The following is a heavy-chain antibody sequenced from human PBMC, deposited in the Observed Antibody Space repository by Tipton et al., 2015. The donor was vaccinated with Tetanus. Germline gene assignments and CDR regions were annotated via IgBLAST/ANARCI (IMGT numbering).Heavy chain of an antibody. CDR1: GASISDKKYY. CDR2: IYFQGSP. CDR3: VRANYDYPKKGPFDF. D-gene: IGHD3-3*01. V-gene: IGHV4-39*07. Sequence: TLSLTCTVSGASISDKKYYWGWIRQAPGKGLEWIASIYFQGSPYYSPSLKSRLTIDVDTSQNQFSLRLSSVTAADTAVYYCVRANYDYPKKGPFDFWGQGTLVIVSS. J-gene: IGHJ4*02.